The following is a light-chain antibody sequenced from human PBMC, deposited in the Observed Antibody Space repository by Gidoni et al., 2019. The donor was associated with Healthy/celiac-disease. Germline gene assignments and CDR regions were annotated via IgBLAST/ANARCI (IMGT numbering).Light chain of an antibody. J-gene: IGKJ4*01. CDR3: QQRSNWPLT. CDR2: DAS. Sequence: EIVLTQSPATRSLSPGEKATLSCMASQSVSSYLAWYQQKPGQAPRLLIYDASNRATGIPARFSGSGSGTDFTLTISSLEPEDFAVYYCQQRSNWPLTFGRRDQGGDQT. CDR1: QSVSSY. V-gene: IGKV3-11*01.